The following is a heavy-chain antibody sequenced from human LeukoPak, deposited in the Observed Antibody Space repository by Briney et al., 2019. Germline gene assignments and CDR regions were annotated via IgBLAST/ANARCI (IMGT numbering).Heavy chain of an antibody. CDR3: VRDINWNYFFDS. D-gene: IGHD1-7*01. V-gene: IGHV3-21*01. CDR1: GFTFSSYS. Sequence: PGGSLRLSCAASGFTFSSYSMNWVRQAPGKGLEWVSSISSSSSYIYYADSVKGRFTISRDNAKNSLYLQMNSLRAEDTAIYYCVRDINWNYFFDSWGQGTLVTVSS. J-gene: IGHJ4*02. CDR2: ISSSSSYI.